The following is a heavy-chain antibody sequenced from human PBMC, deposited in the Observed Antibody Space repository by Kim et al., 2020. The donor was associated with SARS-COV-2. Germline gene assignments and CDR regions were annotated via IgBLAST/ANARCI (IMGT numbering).Heavy chain of an antibody. D-gene: IGHD3-16*01. CDR1: GYSFTSYW. CDR3: ARQGGHSRYYGMDV. V-gene: IGHV5-10-1*01. J-gene: IGHJ6*02. Sequence: GESLKIPCKGSGYSFTSYWISWVRQMPGKGLEWMGRIDSSDSYTNYSPSFQGHVTISADKSISTAYLQWSSLKASDTAMYYCARQGGHSRYYGMDVWGQGTTVTVSS. CDR2: IDSSDSYT.